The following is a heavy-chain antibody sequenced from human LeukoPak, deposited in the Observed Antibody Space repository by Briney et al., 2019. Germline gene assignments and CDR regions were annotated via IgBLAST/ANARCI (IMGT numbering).Heavy chain of an antibody. Sequence: ASVKVSCKASGYTFTGYYIHWVRQAPGQGLEWMGWINPNSGGTNYAQKFQGRVTMTRDTSISTAYMELSRLRSDDTAVYYCARERSSSYNWFDPWGQGTLVTVSS. CDR3: ARERSSSYNWFDP. CDR1: GYTFTGYY. CDR2: INPNSGGT. D-gene: IGHD6-13*01. V-gene: IGHV1-2*02. J-gene: IGHJ5*02.